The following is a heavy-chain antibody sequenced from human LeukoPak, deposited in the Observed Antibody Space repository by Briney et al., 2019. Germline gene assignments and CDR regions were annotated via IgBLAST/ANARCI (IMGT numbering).Heavy chain of an antibody. J-gene: IGHJ6*03. Sequence: ASVKVSCKASGYTFTSYGISWVRQAPGQGLEWMGWISAYNGNTNYAQKLQGRVTMTTDTSTSTAYMELRSLRSDDTAVYYCARERAMVRGVDYYYYYIDVWGKGTTVTVSS. D-gene: IGHD3-10*01. V-gene: IGHV1-18*01. CDR3: ARERAMVRGVDYYYYYIDV. CDR1: GYTFTSYG. CDR2: ISAYNGNT.